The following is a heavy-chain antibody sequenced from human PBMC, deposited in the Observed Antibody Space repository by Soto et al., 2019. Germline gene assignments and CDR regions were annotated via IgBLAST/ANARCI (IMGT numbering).Heavy chain of an antibody. CDR1: GGTFSSYA. CDR3: ASAKTYISNWYYYYYGMDV. V-gene: IGHV1-69*01. J-gene: IGHJ6*02. D-gene: IGHD6-13*01. Sequence: QVQLVQSGAEVKKPGSSVKVSCKASGGTFSSYAISWVRQAPGQGLEWMGGIIPIFGTANYAQKFQGRVTITADESTSTAYMELSSLRPDDTAVYYCASAKTYISNWYYYYYGMDVWGQGTTVTVSS. CDR2: IIPIFGTA.